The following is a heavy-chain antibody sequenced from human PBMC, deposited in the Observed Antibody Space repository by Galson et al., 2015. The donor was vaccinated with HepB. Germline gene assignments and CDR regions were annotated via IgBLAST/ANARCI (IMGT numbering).Heavy chain of an antibody. CDR2: INWNGGST. V-gene: IGHV3-20*04. D-gene: IGHD5-12*01. CDR3: ARDHGGYDYHWFDP. J-gene: IGHJ5*02. Sequence: SLRLSCAASGFTFDDYGMSWVRQAPGKGLEWVSGINWNGGSTGYADSVKGRFTISRDNAKNSLYLQMNSLRAEDTALYYCARDHGGYDYHWFDPWGQGTLVTVSS. CDR1: GFTFDDYG.